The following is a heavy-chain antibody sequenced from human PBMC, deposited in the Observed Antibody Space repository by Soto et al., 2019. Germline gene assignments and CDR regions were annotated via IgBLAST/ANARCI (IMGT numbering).Heavy chain of an antibody. D-gene: IGHD6-6*01. J-gene: IGHJ4*01. CDR3: ARSIAARRTVDY. V-gene: IGHV1-18*01. Sequence: ASVKVSCKASGYTFTSYGISWVRQAPGQGLEWMGWISAYNGNTNYAQKLQGRVTMTTDTSTRTAYMELSRLRSDDTAVYYCARSIAARRTVDYWGQGTLVTVSS. CDR2: ISAYNGNT. CDR1: GYTFTSYG.